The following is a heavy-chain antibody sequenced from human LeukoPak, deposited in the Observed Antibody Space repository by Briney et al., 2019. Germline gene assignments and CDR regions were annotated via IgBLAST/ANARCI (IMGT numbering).Heavy chain of an antibody. CDR2: INHSGGT. CDR1: GGSFSGYY. D-gene: IGHD5-18*01. Sequence: ASETLSLTCAVYGGSFSGYYWSWIRQPPGKGLEWIGEINHSGGTYYNPSLKSRVTLSVDTSKNQFSLKMNSVTAADTAVYYCARGRYSQYFDYWGQGTLVTVSS. CDR3: ARGRYSQYFDY. V-gene: IGHV4-34*01. J-gene: IGHJ4*02.